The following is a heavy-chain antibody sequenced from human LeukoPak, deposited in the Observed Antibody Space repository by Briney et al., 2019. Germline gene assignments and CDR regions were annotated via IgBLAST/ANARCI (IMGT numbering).Heavy chain of an antibody. CDR1: GFTFTNYG. D-gene: IGHD1-1*01. Sequence: ASVKVSCKASGFTFTNYGFTWVRQAPGQGLEWMGWISAYNGDTNYAQKLQGRVTMTTDTSTGIAYMELRSLRSDDTAVYYCARIAERQLAYYFDYWSQGTLVTVSS. V-gene: IGHV1-18*01. J-gene: IGHJ4*02. CDR2: ISAYNGDT. CDR3: ARIAERQLAYYFDY.